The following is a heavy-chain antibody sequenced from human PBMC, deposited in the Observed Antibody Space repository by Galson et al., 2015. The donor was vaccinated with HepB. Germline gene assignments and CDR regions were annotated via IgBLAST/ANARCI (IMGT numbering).Heavy chain of an antibody. J-gene: IGHJ6*02. D-gene: IGHD2-2*01. CDR2: IIPIFGTA. Sequence: SVKVSCKASGGTFSSYAISWVRQAPGQGLEWMGGIIPIFGTANYAQKFQGRVTITADKSTSTAYMELSSLRSEDTAVYYCARDRGYCSSTSCSIYYYYYGMDVWGQGTTVTVSS. V-gene: IGHV1-69*06. CDR3: ARDRGYCSSTSCSIYYYYYGMDV. CDR1: GGTFSSYA.